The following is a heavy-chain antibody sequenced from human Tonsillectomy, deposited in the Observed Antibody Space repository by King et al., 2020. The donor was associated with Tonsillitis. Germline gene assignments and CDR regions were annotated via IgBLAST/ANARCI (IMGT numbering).Heavy chain of an antibody. D-gene: IGHD6-6*01. Sequence: VQLQESGPGLVKPSETLSLTCTVSGGSVSSGSYYWSWIRQPPGKGLEWIGHIYYSGSTDYNPSLKNRVTISVDTSKNQFSLKLSSVTAADTAGYYCARDKARQGLFDYWGQGTLVPVSS. CDR1: GGSVSSGSYY. J-gene: IGHJ4*02. V-gene: IGHV4-61*01. CDR2: IYYSGST. CDR3: ARDKARQGLFDY.